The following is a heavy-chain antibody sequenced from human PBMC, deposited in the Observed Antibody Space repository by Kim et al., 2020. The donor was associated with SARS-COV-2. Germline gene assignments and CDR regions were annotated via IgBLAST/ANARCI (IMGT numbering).Heavy chain of an antibody. CDR2: INAGNGNT. Sequence: ASVKVSCKASGYTFTSYAMHWVRQAPGQRLEWMGWINAGNGNTKYSQKFQGRVTITRDTSASTAYMELSSLRSEDTAVYYCARGLEPGIAAAVTGYWGQGTLVTVSS. V-gene: IGHV1-3*01. CDR1: GYTFTSYA. CDR3: ARGLEPGIAAAVTGY. D-gene: IGHD6-13*01. J-gene: IGHJ4*02.